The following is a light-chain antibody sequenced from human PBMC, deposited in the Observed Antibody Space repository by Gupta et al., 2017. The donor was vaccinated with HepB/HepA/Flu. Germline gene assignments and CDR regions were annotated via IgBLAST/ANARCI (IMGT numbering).Light chain of an antibody. CDR2: DNR. CDR1: SSNIGSNY. V-gene: IGLV1-51*01. Sequence: QSMLTQPPSVSAAPGQRVSISCSGGSSNIGSNYVSWYQQLPATAPKLIIYDNRERPSGIPDRFSGSKSGTSATLGITGLQTGDEAEYYCGTWDVSLSACVFGGGTKLTVL. J-gene: IGLJ3*02. CDR3: GTWDVSLSACV.